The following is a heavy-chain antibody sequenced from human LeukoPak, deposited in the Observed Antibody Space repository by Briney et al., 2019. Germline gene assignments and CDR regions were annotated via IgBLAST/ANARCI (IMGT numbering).Heavy chain of an antibody. CDR3: ARDLERYSSSWYQTPRLAFGI. CDR2: INPSGDST. J-gene: IGHJ3*02. Sequence: ASVKVSCKASGNTFTSYYIHWVRQAPGQGLEWMGIINPSGDSTNYAQKLQGRVTITADESTSTAYMELSSLRSEDTAVYYCARDLERYSSSWYQTPRLAFGIWGQGTMVTVSS. V-gene: IGHV1-46*01. CDR1: GNTFTSYY. D-gene: IGHD6-13*01.